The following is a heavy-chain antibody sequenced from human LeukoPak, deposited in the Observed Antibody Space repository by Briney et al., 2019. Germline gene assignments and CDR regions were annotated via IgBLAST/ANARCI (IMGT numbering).Heavy chain of an antibody. Sequence: PSETLSLTCAVSGYSISSGYYWGWIRQPPGKGLEWIGSIYHSGSTYYNPSLMSRVTISVDTSKNQFSLKLSSVTAADTAVYYCARRGYYYGSGSYVWYWFDPWGQGTLVTVSS. V-gene: IGHV4-38-2*01. CDR2: IYHSGST. CDR1: GYSISSGYY. J-gene: IGHJ5*02. CDR3: ARRGYYYGSGSYVWYWFDP. D-gene: IGHD3-10*01.